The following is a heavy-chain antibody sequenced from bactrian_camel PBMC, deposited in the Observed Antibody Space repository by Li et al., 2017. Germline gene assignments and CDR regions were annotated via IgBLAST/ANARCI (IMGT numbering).Heavy chain of an antibody. V-gene: IGHV3S53*01. D-gene: IGHD3*01. Sequence: HVQLVESGGGSVQAGGSLRLSCVVSGYILGNICIGWFRQAPGKEREGVAAISSAGSTSYADSVKGRFTISKDNGENALYLQMNSLKPEDSAMYYCAAYWAPYAPYTTGCRWESYKYWGQGTQVTVS. CDR3: AAYWAPYAPYTTGCRWESYKY. CDR1: GYILGNIC. J-gene: IGHJ4*01. CDR2: ISSAGST.